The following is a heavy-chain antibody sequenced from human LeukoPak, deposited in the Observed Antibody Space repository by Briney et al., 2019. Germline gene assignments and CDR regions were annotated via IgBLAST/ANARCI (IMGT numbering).Heavy chain of an antibody. D-gene: IGHD3-10*01. CDR2: LRSKAYGGTT. V-gene: IGHV3-49*03. CDR1: GYTLGEYA. CDR3: TRDVERWSGELLIDY. J-gene: IGHJ4*02. Sequence: GGSLRLSCTASGYTLGEYAMSCLRDAPGRGRECVGFLRSKAYGGTTEYAASVKGRFTISRDDSKSIAYQKMNSLKTENTAVYYCTRDVERWSGELLIDYWGQGTLVTVSS.